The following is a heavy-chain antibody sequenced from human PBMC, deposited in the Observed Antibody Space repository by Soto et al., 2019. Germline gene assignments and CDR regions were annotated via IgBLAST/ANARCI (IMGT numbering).Heavy chain of an antibody. J-gene: IGHJ6*02. CDR1: GFSFVDYA. CDR3: ATPTERGTTFWSGYNYYYGMDV. CDR2: VRNIAYGETT. Sequence: PVGSLRLSCTTSGFSFVDYAMSWFRLAPGKGLEWVGIVRNIAYGETTEYATSVRGRFTVSRDNSKSIAYLQMNSLTSEDTAVYYCATPTERGTTFWSGYNYYYGMDVWGQGTTVTVSS. V-gene: IGHV3-49*03. D-gene: IGHD3-3*01.